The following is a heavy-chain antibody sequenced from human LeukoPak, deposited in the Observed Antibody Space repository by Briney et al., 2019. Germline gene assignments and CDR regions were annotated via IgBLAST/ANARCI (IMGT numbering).Heavy chain of an antibody. Sequence: ASVKVSCKASGYTFTVYYMHWVRQAPGQGLEWMGWINPNSGGTNYAQKFQGRVTMTRDTSISTAYMELSRLRSDDTAVYYCARGTIFGMEASYWGQGTLVTVSS. CDR3: ARGTIFGMEASY. V-gene: IGHV1-2*02. CDR2: INPNSGGT. D-gene: IGHD3-3*01. J-gene: IGHJ4*02. CDR1: GYTFTVYY.